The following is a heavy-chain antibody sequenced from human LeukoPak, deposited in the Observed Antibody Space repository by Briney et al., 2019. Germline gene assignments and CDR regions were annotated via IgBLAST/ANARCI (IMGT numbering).Heavy chain of an antibody. J-gene: IGHJ3*02. CDR1: GDSVSSNSAA. CDR3: ARERSGIVGATTHAFDI. V-gene: IGHV6-1*01. D-gene: IGHD1-26*01. CDR2: TYYRSKWYN. Sequence: SQTLSLTCALSGDSVSSNSAAWNWMRQSPSRGLEWLGRTYYRSKWYNDYAVSVKSRITINPDTSKNQFSLQLNSVTPEDTAASYCARERSGIVGATTHAFDIWGQGTMVTVSS.